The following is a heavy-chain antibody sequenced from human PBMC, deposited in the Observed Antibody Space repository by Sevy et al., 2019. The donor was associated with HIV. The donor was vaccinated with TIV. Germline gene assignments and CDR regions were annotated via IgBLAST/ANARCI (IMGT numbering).Heavy chain of an antibody. V-gene: IGHV1-2*06. CDR2: INPNSGVT. CDR1: GYIFSDYN. D-gene: IGHD1-20*01. J-gene: IGHJ3*02. Sequence: ASVKVSCKTTGYIFSDYNMRWVRQAPGQGLEWMALINPNSGVTIYAQKFRGRVSLTRDTSMSTAYMELSALTSDDTAVYYCVREDNNAPRTLLSFDIWGQGTMVTVSS. CDR3: VREDNNAPRTLLSFDI.